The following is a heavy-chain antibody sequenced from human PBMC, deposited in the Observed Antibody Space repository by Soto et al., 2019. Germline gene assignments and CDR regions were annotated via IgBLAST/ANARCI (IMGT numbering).Heavy chain of an antibody. CDR3: ARVAREEGFLSRYFDWTGGVGAFGMDV. Sequence: EVQLVESGGGLIQPGGSLRLSCAASGFTVSSNYMSWVRQAPGKGLEWVSVIYSGGSTYYADSVKGRFTISRDNSKNTLNLQMNSLRAEDTAVYYCARVAREEGFLSRYFDWTGGVGAFGMDVWGQGTTVTVSS. D-gene: IGHD3-9*01. J-gene: IGHJ6*02. V-gene: IGHV3-53*01. CDR2: IYSGGST. CDR1: GFTVSSNY.